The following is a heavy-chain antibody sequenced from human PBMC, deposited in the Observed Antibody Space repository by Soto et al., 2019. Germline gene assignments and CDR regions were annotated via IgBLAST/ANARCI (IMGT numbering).Heavy chain of an antibody. CDR1: GFTFSSYG. D-gene: IGHD2-15*01. J-gene: IGHJ4*02. Sequence: QVQLVESGGGVVQPGRSLRLSCAASGFTFSSYGMHWVRQAPGKGLEWVAVISYDGSNKYYADSVKGRFTISRDNSKNTLYLQMNRLRAEDTAVYYCAKGRCSGGSCALDYWGQGTLVTVSS. CDR2: ISYDGSNK. CDR3: AKGRCSGGSCALDY. V-gene: IGHV3-30*18.